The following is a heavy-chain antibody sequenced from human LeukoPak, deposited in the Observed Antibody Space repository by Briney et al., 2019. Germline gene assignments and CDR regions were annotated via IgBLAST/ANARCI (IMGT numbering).Heavy chain of an antibody. CDR3: AKALRSIVTDAFDI. J-gene: IGHJ3*02. Sequence: GGSLRLSCAASGFTFDDYAMHWVRQAPGKGLEWVSGISWNSGSIGYADSVKGRFTISRDNAKNSLYLQMNSLRAEDTALYYCAKALRSIVTDAFDIWDQGTMVTVSS. D-gene: IGHD2-21*01. V-gene: IGHV3-9*01. CDR1: GFTFDDYA. CDR2: ISWNSGSI.